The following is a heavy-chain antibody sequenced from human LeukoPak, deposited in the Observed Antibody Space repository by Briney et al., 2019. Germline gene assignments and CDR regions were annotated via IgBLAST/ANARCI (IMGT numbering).Heavy chain of an antibody. CDR2: IWYDGSNK. Sequence: GGSLRLSCAASGFTFSSYAMSWVRQAPGKGLEWVAVIWYDGSNKYYADSVKGRFTISRDNSKNTLYLQMNSLRVEDTAVYYCARDLASSPDYWGQGTLVTVSS. V-gene: IGHV3-33*08. CDR3: ARDLASSPDY. D-gene: IGHD6-13*01. CDR1: GFTFSSYA. J-gene: IGHJ4*02.